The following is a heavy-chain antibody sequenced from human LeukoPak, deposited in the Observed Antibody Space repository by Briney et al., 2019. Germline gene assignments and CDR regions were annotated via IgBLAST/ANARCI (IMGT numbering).Heavy chain of an antibody. D-gene: IGHD3-3*02. Sequence: SETLSLTCTVSGGSISSYYWSWIRQPPGKGLEWIGEINHSGSTNYNPSLRSRVTISVDTSKNQFSLKLSSVTAADTAVYYCARGHFLYWGQGTLVTVSS. CDR3: ARGHFLY. CDR2: INHSGST. CDR1: GGSISSYY. V-gene: IGHV4-34*01. J-gene: IGHJ4*02.